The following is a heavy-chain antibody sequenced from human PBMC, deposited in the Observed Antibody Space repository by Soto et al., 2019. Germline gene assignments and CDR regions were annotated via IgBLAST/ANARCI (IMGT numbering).Heavy chain of an antibody. J-gene: IGHJ4*02. CDR3: AKKSLGSITLPALYYFDY. CDR2: ISGGGDAT. V-gene: IGHV3-23*01. Sequence: EVQLLESGGGLVQPGGSLRLSCAASGFTFGNYAFSWVRQAPGKGLEWVSVISGGGDATYYPDSVKGRFTTHRDNSKNTVDLQMNSLRAEDTAVYYCAKKSLGSITLPALYYFDYWGQGTLVTVSS. CDR1: GFTFGNYA. D-gene: IGHD7-27*01.